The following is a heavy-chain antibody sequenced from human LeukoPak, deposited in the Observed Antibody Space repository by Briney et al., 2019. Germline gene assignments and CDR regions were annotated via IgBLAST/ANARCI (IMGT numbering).Heavy chain of an antibody. CDR3: AREGDFWSADINAHGYYYYMDV. J-gene: IGHJ6*03. D-gene: IGHD3-3*01. CDR2: IIPIFGTA. V-gene: IGHV1-69*13. CDR1: GGTFSSYA. Sequence: SVKVSCKASGGTFSSYAISWVRQAPGQGLEWMGGIIPIFGTANYAQKFQGRVTITADESTSTAYMELSSLRSEDTAVYYCAREGDFWSADINAHGYYYYMDVWGKGTTVTVSS.